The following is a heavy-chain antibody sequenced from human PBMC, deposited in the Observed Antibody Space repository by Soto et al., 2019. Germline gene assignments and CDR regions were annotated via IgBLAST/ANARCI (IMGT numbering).Heavy chain of an antibody. V-gene: IGHV1-69*01. CDR1: GGTFSSYA. J-gene: IGHJ6*02. Sequence: QVQLVQSGAEVKKPGSSVKVSCKASGGTFSSYAISWVRQAPGQGLEWMGGIIPIFGTANYAQKFQGRVTIHAEESTSTAYMELSILRSEDTAVYYCARDPALMTKVTPHYYYGMAVWGPGNTVTVSS. CDR2: IIPIFGTA. D-gene: IGHD4-17*01. CDR3: ARDPALMTKVTPHYYYGMAV.